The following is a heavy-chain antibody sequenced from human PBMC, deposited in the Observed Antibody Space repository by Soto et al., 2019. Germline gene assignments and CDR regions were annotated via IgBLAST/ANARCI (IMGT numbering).Heavy chain of an antibody. V-gene: IGHV3-30-3*01. J-gene: IGHJ6*02. CDR2: ISYDGSNK. Sequence: PGGSLRLSCAASGFTFSSYAMHWVRQAPGKGLEWVAVISYDGSNKYYADSVKGRFTISRDNSKNTLYLQMNSLRAEDTAVYYCARADSSSRTKDYYYYGMDVWGQGTTVTVSS. CDR1: GFTFSSYA. CDR3: ARADSSSRTKDYYYYGMDV. D-gene: IGHD6-6*01.